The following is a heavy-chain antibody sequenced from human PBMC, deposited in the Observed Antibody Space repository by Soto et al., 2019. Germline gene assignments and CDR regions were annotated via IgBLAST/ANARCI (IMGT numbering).Heavy chain of an antibody. J-gene: IGHJ6*02. CDR2: IGADNGNT. Sequence: ASAKVSCKASGYTFTIYGIGWVRQDHGKRLEWMGWIGADNGNTNYAQKLQERVTMTTDTSTSTAYMELSSLRSEDTAVYYCAAGPYYSYYYGMDVWGQGTTVTVSS. V-gene: IGHV1-18*01. CDR3: AAGPYYSYYYGMDV. CDR1: GYTFTIYG.